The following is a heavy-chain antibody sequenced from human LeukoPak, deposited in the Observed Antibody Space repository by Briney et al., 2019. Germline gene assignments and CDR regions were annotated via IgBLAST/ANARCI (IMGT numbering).Heavy chain of an antibody. CDR1: GFTFSNYL. V-gene: IGHV3-23*01. J-gene: IGHJ4*02. CDR2: ISGSGGST. CDR3: AKGPAPIAVAGTDY. Sequence: GGSLRLSCAASGFTFSNYLMNWVRQAPGKGLEWVSAISGSGGSTYYADSVKGRFTISRDNSKNTLYLQMNSLRAEDTAVYYCAKGPAPIAVAGTDYWGQGTLVTVSS. D-gene: IGHD6-19*01.